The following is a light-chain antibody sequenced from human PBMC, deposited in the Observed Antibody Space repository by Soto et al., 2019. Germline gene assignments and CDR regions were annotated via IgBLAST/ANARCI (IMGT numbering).Light chain of an antibody. CDR3: QQFNSYSHT. CDR2: KAS. V-gene: IGKV1-5*03. CDR1: QSVTTW. Sequence: DIQVTQSPSTLSASVGGRVTITCRASQSVTTWLAWYQQKPGKAPKLLIYKASTLESGVPSRFSGSRSGTEFTLTISSLQPDDFATYYCQQFNSYSHTFGQGTKLEIK. J-gene: IGKJ2*01.